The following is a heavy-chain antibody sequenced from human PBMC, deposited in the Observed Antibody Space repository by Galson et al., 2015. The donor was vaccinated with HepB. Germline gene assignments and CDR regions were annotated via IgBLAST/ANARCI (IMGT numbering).Heavy chain of an antibody. CDR3: VRAVQGYYDIGGYY. J-gene: IGHJ4*02. CDR2: INADNGNT. CDR1: GYTFINSN. D-gene: IGHD3-22*01. V-gene: IGHV1-3*01. Sequence: SVKVSCKASGYTFINSNMHWVRQAPGQRLEWMGLINADNGNTEYSQKFQGRVTITSDTSASTVYMELSSLSSEDTAVYYCVRAVQGYYDIGGYYWGQGSLVTVSS.